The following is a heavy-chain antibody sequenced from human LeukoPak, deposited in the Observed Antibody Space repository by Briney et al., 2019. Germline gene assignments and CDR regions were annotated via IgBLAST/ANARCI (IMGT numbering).Heavy chain of an antibody. V-gene: IGHV4-30-4*01. CDR3: ARVGYCSSASCYSPGAFDI. D-gene: IGHD2-2*01. J-gene: IGHJ3*02. Sequence: SQTLSLTCTVSGDSVSTTDYYWTWIRQPPGRGLEWIGNIYDSGNTYYNPPLKSRVTISVNTSNNQVSLKLRSVTAADTAVYYCARVGYCSSASCYSPGAFDIWGQGTMVTVFS. CDR2: IYDSGNT. CDR1: GDSVSTTDYY.